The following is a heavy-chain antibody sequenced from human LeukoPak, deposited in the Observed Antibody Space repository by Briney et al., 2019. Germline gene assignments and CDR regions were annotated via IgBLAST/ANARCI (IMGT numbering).Heavy chain of an antibody. CDR1: GYTFTSYG. CDR3: ARTPGYSSSLRNAFDI. V-gene: IGHV1-18*01. J-gene: IGHJ3*02. CDR2: ISAYNGNT. Sequence: GASVKVSCKASGYTFTSYGISWVRQAPGQGLEWMGWISAYNGNTNYAQKLQGRVTMTRNTSISTAYMELSSLRSEDTAVYYCARTPGYSSSLRNAFDIWGQGTMVTVSS. D-gene: IGHD6-13*01.